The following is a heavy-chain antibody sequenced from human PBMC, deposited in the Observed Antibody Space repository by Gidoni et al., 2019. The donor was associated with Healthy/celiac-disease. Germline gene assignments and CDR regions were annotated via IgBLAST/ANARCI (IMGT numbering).Heavy chain of an antibody. Sequence: QVQLVQSGAEVKKPGSSVKVSCKASGGTFSSYAISWVRQAPGQGLEGMGGIIPLFGTANYAQKFQGRVTITADESTSTAYMELSSLRSEDTAVYYCARESYCSGGSCCGGLYWGQGTLVTVSS. CDR3: ARESYCSGGSCCGGLY. D-gene: IGHD2-15*01. CDR2: IIPLFGTA. V-gene: IGHV1-69*01. CDR1: GGTFSSYA. J-gene: IGHJ4*02.